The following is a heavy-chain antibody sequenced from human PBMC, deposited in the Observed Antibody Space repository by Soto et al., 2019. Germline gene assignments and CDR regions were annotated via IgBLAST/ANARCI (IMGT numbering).Heavy chain of an antibody. D-gene: IGHD3-10*01. CDR1: GFTFSSYG. V-gene: IGHV3-33*01. Sequence: PGGSLRLSCAASGFTFSSYGMHWVRQAPGKWLEWVAVIWYDGSNKYYADSVKGRFTISRDNSKNTLYLQMNSLRAEDTAVYYCARDRWPVREYYFDYWGQGXLVTVSS. CDR2: IWYDGSNK. J-gene: IGHJ4*02. CDR3: ARDRWPVREYYFDY.